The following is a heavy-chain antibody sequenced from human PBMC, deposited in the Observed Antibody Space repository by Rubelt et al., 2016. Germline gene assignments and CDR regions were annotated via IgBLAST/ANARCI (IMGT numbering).Heavy chain of an antibody. CDR3: AGLLRESGTTVGFDS. CDR2: TYHSGTT. V-gene: IGHV4-39*01. D-gene: IGHD1-7*01. J-gene: IGHJ4*02. Sequence: QLQLQESGPGLVKPSETLSLTCTVSGDSISSSDDYWAWIRQPPGKGLEWIGSTYHSGTTFYNPALKGRVTISVDTSKNQFALRVNSVTAADTAGYYCAGLLRESGTTVGFDSWGQGTLVTVSS. CDR1: GDSISSSDDY.